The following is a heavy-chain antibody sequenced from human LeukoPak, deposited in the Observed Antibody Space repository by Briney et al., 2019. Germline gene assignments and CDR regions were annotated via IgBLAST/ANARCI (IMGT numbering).Heavy chain of an antibody. Sequence: GGSLRLSCAASGFSFSSYEMNWVRQAPGKGLGWISYISASGTVTHYADSVKGRFTISRDNSKNTLYLQMNSLRAEDTAVYYCAKGRGLVGATDFDYWGQGTLVTVSS. D-gene: IGHD1-26*01. V-gene: IGHV3-48*03. CDR3: AKGRGLVGATDFDY. J-gene: IGHJ4*02. CDR1: GFSFSSYE. CDR2: ISASGTVT.